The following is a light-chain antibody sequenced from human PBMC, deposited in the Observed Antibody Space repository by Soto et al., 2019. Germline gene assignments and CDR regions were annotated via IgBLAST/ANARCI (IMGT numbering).Light chain of an antibody. CDR1: SSDVGGYNF. V-gene: IGLV2-14*03. Sequence: QSALTQPASVSGSPGQSITISCTGTSSDVGGYNFVSWYQHHPGKAPKLMIYDVSNRPSGVSDRFSGSKSGITASLTISGLQAEDEADYYCSSYTISTTYVFGTGTKLTVL. CDR3: SSYTISTTYV. CDR2: DVS. J-gene: IGLJ1*01.